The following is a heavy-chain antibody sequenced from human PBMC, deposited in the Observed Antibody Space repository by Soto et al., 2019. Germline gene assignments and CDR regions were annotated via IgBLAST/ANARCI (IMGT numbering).Heavy chain of an antibody. Sequence: ASVKVSCKASGYTFTSYGISWVRQAPGQGLEWMGWISAYNGNTNYAQKLQGRDTMTTDTSTSTAYMERRSLRSDDTAVYYCARDGLPYYDILTGYYTAFDIWGQGTMVTVSS. CDR1: GYTFTSYG. J-gene: IGHJ3*02. V-gene: IGHV1-18*01. D-gene: IGHD3-9*01. CDR2: ISAYNGNT. CDR3: ARDGLPYYDILTGYYTAFDI.